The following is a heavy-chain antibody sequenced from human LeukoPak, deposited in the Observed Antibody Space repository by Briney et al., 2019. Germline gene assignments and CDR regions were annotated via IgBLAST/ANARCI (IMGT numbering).Heavy chain of an antibody. CDR1: GFTFSSYT. J-gene: IGHJ4*02. D-gene: IGHD2-2*01. CDR2: ISSSSSYI. V-gene: IGHV3-21*01. Sequence: GGSLRLSCAASGFTFSSYTMNWVRQAPGKGLEWVSSISSSSSYIYYADSVKGRFTISRDNAQNSLYLQMNSLRAEDTAVYYCARADPRGYCSSTSCQGDYWGQGTLVTVSS. CDR3: ARADPRGYCSSTSCQGDY.